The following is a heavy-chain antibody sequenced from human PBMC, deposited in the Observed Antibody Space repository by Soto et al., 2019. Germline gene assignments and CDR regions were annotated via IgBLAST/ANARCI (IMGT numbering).Heavy chain of an antibody. CDR3: AMSSSGSYYYYGMDV. CDR1: GGSISSGGYY. D-gene: IGHD6-25*01. J-gene: IGHJ6*02. Sequence: PSETLSLTCTVSGGSISSGGYYWSWIRQHPGKGLEWIAYFYYSGSTYYNPSLKSRVTLSLDKSKNQFSLKLTSVTAADTAVYYCAMSSSGSYYYYGMDVWGQGTTVTVSS. CDR2: FYYSGST. V-gene: IGHV4-31*03.